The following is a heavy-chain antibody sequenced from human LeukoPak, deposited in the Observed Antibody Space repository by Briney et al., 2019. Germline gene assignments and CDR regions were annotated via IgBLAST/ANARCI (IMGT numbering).Heavy chain of an antibody. CDR3: ARSAMAFARFGY. D-gene: IGHD5-18*01. CDR2: INPNSGGT. J-gene: IGHJ4*02. V-gene: IGHV1-2*02. Sequence: RASVKVSCKASGGTFSSYAISWVRQAPGQGLEWMGWINPNSGGTNYAQKFQGRVTLTRDTSISTAYMELSRLRSDDTAVYYCARSAMAFARFGYWGQGTLVTVSS. CDR1: GGTFSSYA.